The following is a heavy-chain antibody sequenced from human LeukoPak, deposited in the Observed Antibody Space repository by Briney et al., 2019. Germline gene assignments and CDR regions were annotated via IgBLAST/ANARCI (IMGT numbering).Heavy chain of an antibody. D-gene: IGHD6-13*01. CDR2: ISSSGSTI. CDR3: ARVGYSSSWRERYKYYLDY. V-gene: IGHV3-48*03. CDR1: GFTFSSYE. J-gene: IGHJ4*02. Sequence: GGSLRLSCAASGFTFSSYEMNWVRQAPGKGLEWVSYISSSGSTIYYADSVKGRFTISRDNGKNSLYLQMNSLRAEDTALYYCARVGYSSSWRERYKYYLDYWGQGTLVTVSS.